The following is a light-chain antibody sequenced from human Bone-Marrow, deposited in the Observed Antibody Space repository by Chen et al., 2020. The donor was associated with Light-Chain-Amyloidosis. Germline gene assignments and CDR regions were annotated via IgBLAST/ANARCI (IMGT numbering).Light chain of an antibody. CDR3: SSYTITNTLV. Sequence: QSALTQPASVSGSPGQSITISCTGTSSDVGGDNHVSWYQQHPDKAPKLMIYEVTNRPSWVPDRFSGSKSDNTASLTISVLQTEYEADYFCSSYTITNTLVFGSGTRVTVL. CDR1: SSDVGGDNH. V-gene: IGLV2-14*01. J-gene: IGLJ1*01. CDR2: EVT.